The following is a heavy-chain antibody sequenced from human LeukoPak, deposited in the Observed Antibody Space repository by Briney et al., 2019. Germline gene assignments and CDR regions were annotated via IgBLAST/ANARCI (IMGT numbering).Heavy chain of an antibody. CDR1: GFTFSSYS. D-gene: IGHD5-12*01. CDR3: ARGMVATSDYFDY. Sequence: GGSLRLSCAASGFTFSSYSMNWVRQAPGKGLEWVSSISSSSSYIYYADSVKGRLTISRDNAKNSLYLQMNSLRAEDTAVYYCARGMVATSDYFDYWGQGTLVTVSS. J-gene: IGHJ4*02. V-gene: IGHV3-21*01. CDR2: ISSSSSYI.